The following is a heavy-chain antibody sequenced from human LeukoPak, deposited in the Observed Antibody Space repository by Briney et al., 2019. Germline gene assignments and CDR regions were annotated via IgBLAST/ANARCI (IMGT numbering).Heavy chain of an antibody. D-gene: IGHD3-16*01. CDR1: GYSISSGYY. J-gene: IGHJ4*02. Sequence: SETLSLTCAVSGYSISSGYYWGWIRQPPGKGLEWIGSIYHSGSTYYNPSLKSRVTISVDTSKNQSSLKLSSVTAADTAVYYCARRNYGDLDYWGQGTLVTVSS. CDR3: ARRNYGDLDY. V-gene: IGHV4-38-2*01. CDR2: IYHSGST.